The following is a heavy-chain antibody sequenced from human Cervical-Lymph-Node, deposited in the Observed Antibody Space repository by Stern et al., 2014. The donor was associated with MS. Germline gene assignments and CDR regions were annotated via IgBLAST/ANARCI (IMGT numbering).Heavy chain of an antibody. D-gene: IGHD3-3*01. Sequence: VQLVQSGPEVKKPGSSVKVSCKASGGTFTNYAISWVRQPPGQGPEWMGGIIPLLGTTSYAQKFQGRVTITADESTSTVYMEMRSLRSEDTAVYYYARDKGTIAGVRIRAWGHMDVWGQGTTVTVSS. CDR3: ARDKGTIAGVRIRAWGHMDV. CDR2: IIPLLGTT. CDR1: GGTFTNYA. J-gene: IGHJ6*02. V-gene: IGHV1-69*12.